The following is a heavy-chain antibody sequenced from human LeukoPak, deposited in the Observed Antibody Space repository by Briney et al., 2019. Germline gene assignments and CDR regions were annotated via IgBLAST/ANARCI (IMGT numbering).Heavy chain of an antibody. CDR1: GFTVSGTY. J-gene: IGHJ4*02. Sequence: GGSLRLSCTASGFTVSGTYMSWVRQAPGKGLEWVSAVSGSGSSTYYADSVKGRFTISRDNSKNTLYLQMNSLRAEDTAIYYCAKKRGPTTGGVDCWGQGTLVTVSS. D-gene: IGHD1-26*01. CDR3: AKKRGPTTGGVDC. CDR2: VSGSGSST. V-gene: IGHV3-23*01.